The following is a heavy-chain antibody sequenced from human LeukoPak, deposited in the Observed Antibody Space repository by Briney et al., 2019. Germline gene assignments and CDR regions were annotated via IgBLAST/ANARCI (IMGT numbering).Heavy chain of an antibody. J-gene: IGHJ4*02. Sequence: GGSLRLSCAASGFTFSSYGMHWVRQAPGKGLEWVAVIWYDGSNKYSADSVKGRFTTSRDNSKNTLYLQMNSLRAEDTAVYYCARGAYDSSGHQVMIFDYWGQGTLVTVSS. CDR1: GFTFSSYG. D-gene: IGHD3-22*01. CDR3: ARGAYDSSGHQVMIFDY. V-gene: IGHV3-33*01. CDR2: IWYDGSNK.